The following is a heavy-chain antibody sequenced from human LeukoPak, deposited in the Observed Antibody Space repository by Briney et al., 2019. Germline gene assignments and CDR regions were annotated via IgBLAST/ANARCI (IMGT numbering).Heavy chain of an antibody. CDR2: IKEDGSEK. CDR3: ARDLPLYSGSYSDY. Sequence: GGSLRLSCAASGFTFSRYWMSWVRQAPGKGLEWVANIKEDGSEKYYVDSVKGRFTSSRDNAKNALYLQMNSLRAEDMAVYYCARDLPLYSGSYSDYWGQGTLVTVSS. V-gene: IGHV3-7*01. D-gene: IGHD1-26*01. J-gene: IGHJ4*02. CDR1: GFTFSRYW.